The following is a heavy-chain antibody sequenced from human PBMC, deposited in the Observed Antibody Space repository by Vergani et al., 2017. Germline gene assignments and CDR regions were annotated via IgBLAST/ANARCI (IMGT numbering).Heavy chain of an antibody. J-gene: IGHJ4*02. CDR3: ATASWAQLWVLKH. Sequence: QVQLVQSGSELKKPGASVKVSCKTSGHTFSNYEMNWVRQAPGQRLGWMGWINTKTGNPTYAQDFTGRFVFSLDTSVSTAYLEINNLQPEDSAVYFCATASWAQLWVLKHWGQGTRVTVSS. V-gene: IGHV7-4-1*02. CDR2: INTKTGNP. D-gene: IGHD5-24*01. CDR1: GHTFSNYE.